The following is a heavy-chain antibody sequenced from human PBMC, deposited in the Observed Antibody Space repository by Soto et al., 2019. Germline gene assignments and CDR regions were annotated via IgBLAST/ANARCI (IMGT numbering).Heavy chain of an antibody. CDR3: ASGTPATMIVVPAASIDY. CDR2: ISSSSSTI. V-gene: IGHV3-48*02. D-gene: IGHD2-2*01. CDR1: GFTFSSYS. J-gene: IGHJ4*02. Sequence: GGSLRLSCAASGFTFSSYSMNWVRQAPGKGLEWVSYISSSSSTIYYADSVKGRFTISRDNAKNSLYLQMNSLRDEDTAVYYCASGTPATMIVVPAASIDYWGQGTLVTVSS.